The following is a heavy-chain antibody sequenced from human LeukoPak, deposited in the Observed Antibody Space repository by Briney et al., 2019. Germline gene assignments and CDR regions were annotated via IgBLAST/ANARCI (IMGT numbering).Heavy chain of an antibody. CDR3: ARDRFYDSSGYPFLYYYYGMDV. Sequence: ASVKVSCKASGGTFSSYAISWVRQAPGQGLEWMGRIIPILGIANYAQKFQGRVTITADKSTSTAYMELSSLRAEDTAVYYCARDRFYDSSGYPFLYYYYGMDVWGQGTTVTVSS. V-gene: IGHV1-69*04. CDR2: IIPILGIA. J-gene: IGHJ6*02. CDR1: GGTFSSYA. D-gene: IGHD3-22*01.